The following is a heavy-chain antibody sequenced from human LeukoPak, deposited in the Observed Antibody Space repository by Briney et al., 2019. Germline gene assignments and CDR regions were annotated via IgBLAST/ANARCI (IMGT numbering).Heavy chain of an antibody. D-gene: IGHD3-10*01. J-gene: IGHJ3*02. CDR3: ARDRWLTMVRRIQIGSSAFDI. V-gene: IGHV3-21*01. CDR1: GFTFSSYS. CDR2: ISSSSSYI. Sequence: GGSLRLSCAASGFTFSSYSMNWVRQAPGKGLEWVSSISSSSSYIYYADSVKGRFTISRDNAKNSLYLQMNSLRAEDTAVYYCARDRWLTMVRRIQIGSSAFDIWGQGTMVTVSS.